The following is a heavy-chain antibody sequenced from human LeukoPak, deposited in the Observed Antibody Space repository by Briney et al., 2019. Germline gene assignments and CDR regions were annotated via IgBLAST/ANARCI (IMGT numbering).Heavy chain of an antibody. CDR1: GFTFSSYW. J-gene: IGHJ4*02. D-gene: IGHD6-19*01. Sequence: PGGSLRLSCAASGFTFSSYWMHWVRQAPGKGLVWVSRINSDGSSTSYADSVKGRFTISRDNAKNSLYLQMNSLRAEDTALYYCARDSSGWLNYFDYWGQGTLVTVSS. CDR2: INSDGSST. CDR3: ARDSSGWLNYFDY. V-gene: IGHV3-74*01.